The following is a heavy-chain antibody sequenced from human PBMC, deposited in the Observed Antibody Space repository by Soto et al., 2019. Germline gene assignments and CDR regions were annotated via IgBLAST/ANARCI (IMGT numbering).Heavy chain of an antibody. CDR2: ISYDGSNK. J-gene: IGHJ4*02. Sequence: QVQLVESGGGVVQPGRSLRLSCAASGFNFSSYAMHWVRQAPGKGLEWVAVISYDGSNKYYADSVKGRFTISSDNSKNTLYLQMNSLRAEDTAVYYCARGPIAVAGRIDYWGQGTLVTVSS. CDR3: ARGPIAVAGRIDY. D-gene: IGHD6-19*01. V-gene: IGHV3-30-3*01. CDR1: GFNFSSYA.